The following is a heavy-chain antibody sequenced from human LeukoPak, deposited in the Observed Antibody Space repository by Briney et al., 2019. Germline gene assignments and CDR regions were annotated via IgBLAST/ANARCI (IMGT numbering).Heavy chain of an antibody. CDR3: ARDRYIFAGPDAYYYVDV. J-gene: IGHJ6*03. CDR1: GVSITSYY. CDR2: IYHSGST. Sequence: PSETLSLTCTVSGVSITSYYWSWIRQPPGKGLEWIGYIYHSGSTNYNPSLKSRVTISVDTSKNQFSLKLSSVTAADTAVYYCARDRYIFAGPDAYYYVDVWGKGTTVTISS. V-gene: IGHV4-59*01. D-gene: IGHD5-18*01.